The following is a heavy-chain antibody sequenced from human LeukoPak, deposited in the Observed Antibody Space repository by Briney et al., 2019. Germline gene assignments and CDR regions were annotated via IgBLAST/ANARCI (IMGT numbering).Heavy chain of an antibody. CDR1: GGSISSSTYF. J-gene: IGHJ4*02. Sequence: SETLSLTCTVSGGSISSSTYFWGWIRQPPGKGLEWIGTIYYSGSTYYNPSLKRRVTISVDTTKNQFSLKLSSVTAADTAVYYCARLGKYRDYGGAFDYWGQGTLVTVSS. D-gene: IGHD4-17*01. V-gene: IGHV4-39*07. CDR2: IYYSGST. CDR3: ARLGKYRDYGGAFDY.